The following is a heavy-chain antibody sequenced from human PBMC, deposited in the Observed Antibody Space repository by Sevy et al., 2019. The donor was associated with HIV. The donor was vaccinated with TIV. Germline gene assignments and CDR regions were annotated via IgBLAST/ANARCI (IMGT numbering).Heavy chain of an antibody. J-gene: IGHJ4*02. CDR3: AREQITGANPDYFGY. D-gene: IGHD1-7*01. V-gene: IGHV3-7*01. CDR2: INQHGGER. CDR1: GFTFSNYW. Sequence: GGSLRLSCAVSGFTFSNYWMSWVRQAPGKGLECVANINQHGGERYYLDSVKGRFFVSRDNAKNSLYLQMDSLRAEDTAVYYCAREQITGANPDYFGYWGQGTLVTVSS.